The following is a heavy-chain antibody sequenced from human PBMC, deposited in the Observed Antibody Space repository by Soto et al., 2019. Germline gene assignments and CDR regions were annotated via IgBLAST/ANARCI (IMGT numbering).Heavy chain of an antibody. Sequence: SETLSLTCAVSGGSINSGGYSWSWIRQPPGKGLEWIGYIYHSGSTYYNPSLKSRVTISVDRSKNQFSLKLSSVTAADTAVYYCARGVGSGSYYNQYNWFDPWGQGTLVTVSS. D-gene: IGHD3-10*01. V-gene: IGHV4-30-2*01. CDR2: IYHSGST. CDR3: ARGVGSGSYYNQYNWFDP. J-gene: IGHJ5*02. CDR1: GGSINSGGYS.